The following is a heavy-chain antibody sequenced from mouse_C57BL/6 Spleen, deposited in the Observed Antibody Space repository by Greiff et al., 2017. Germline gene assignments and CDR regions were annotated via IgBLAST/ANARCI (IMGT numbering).Heavy chain of an antibody. CDR2: IYPGDGDT. Sequence: QVQLQQSGAELVKPGASVKISCKASGYAFSSYWMNWVKQRPGKGLEWIGQIYPGDGDTNYNGKFKGKATLTADKSSSTAYMQLSSLTSADSAVYFGARRHYYGSSYDYFDYWGQGTTLTVSS. CDR1: GYAFSSYW. J-gene: IGHJ2*01. V-gene: IGHV1-80*01. D-gene: IGHD1-1*01. CDR3: ARRHYYGSSYDYFDY.